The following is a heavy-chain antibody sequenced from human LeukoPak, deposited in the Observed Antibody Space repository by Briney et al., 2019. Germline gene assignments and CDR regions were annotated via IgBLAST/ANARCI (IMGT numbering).Heavy chain of an antibody. CDR1: GFTFSSYA. CDR3: AKDMITFGGVIGTGDY. Sequence: GGSLRLSCAASGFTFSSYAMSWVRQPPGKGLEWVSAISGSGGSTYYADSVKGRFTISRDNSKNTLYLQMNILRAEDTAVYYCAKDMITFGGVIGTGDYWGQGSLVTVSS. D-gene: IGHD3-16*02. J-gene: IGHJ4*02. CDR2: ISGSGGST. V-gene: IGHV3-23*01.